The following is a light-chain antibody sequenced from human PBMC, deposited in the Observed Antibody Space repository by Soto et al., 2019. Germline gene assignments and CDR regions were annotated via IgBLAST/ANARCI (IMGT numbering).Light chain of an antibody. CDR3: SSYTGSNTLV. V-gene: IGLV2-14*03. Sequence: QAVVTQPASVSGSPGQSITISCTGTSRDVGSYNFVSWYQQHPGKAPKLMIYDVTNRPSGVSSRFSGSKSGNTASLAISGLQAEDEADYHCSSYTGSNTLVFGGGTKLTVL. J-gene: IGLJ2*01. CDR2: DVT. CDR1: SRDVGSYNF.